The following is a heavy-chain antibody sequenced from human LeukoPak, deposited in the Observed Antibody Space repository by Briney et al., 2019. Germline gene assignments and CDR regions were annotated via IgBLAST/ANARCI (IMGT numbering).Heavy chain of an antibody. CDR1: GFTLRSYV. Sequence: GGSLRLSCAASGFTLRSYVMSWVRQAPGKGLEWASAISGSGGSTYYADSVKGRFTISRDNSKNTLYLQMNSLRAEDTAVYYCAITRPLRWPSYGTDYWGQGTLVTVSS. J-gene: IGHJ4*02. CDR3: AITRPLRWPSYGTDY. D-gene: IGHD4-23*01. V-gene: IGHV3-23*01. CDR2: ISGSGGST.